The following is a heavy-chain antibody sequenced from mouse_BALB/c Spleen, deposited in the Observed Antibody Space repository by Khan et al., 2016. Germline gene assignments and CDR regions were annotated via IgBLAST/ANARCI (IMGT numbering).Heavy chain of an antibody. CDR1: GYSITSGYG. CDR3: ARTARIKY. V-gene: IGHV3-1*02. Sequence: EVQLQESGPGLVKPSQSLSLTCTVTGYSITSGYGWHWIRQFPGNKLEWMGYISYSGSTNYNPSLKSRISITRDTSKNQFFLQLNSVTTKDTATYYSARTARIKYWGKGTTLTVSS. CDR2: ISYSGST. J-gene: IGHJ2*01. D-gene: IGHD1-2*01.